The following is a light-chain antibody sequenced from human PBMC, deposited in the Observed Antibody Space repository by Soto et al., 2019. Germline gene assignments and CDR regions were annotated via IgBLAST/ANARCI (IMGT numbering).Light chain of an antibody. J-gene: IGKJ4*01. Sequence: EIVVTQSPVTLSLSPGDTATLSCRASQTITSNLAWYQQKPGQPPRLLIYGASTRATGIPARFSGSGSGTEFTLTITNLQSEDFAVYYCQQYSSWVTFGGGTQLEI. CDR2: GAS. CDR3: QQYSSWVT. V-gene: IGKV3-15*01. CDR1: QTITSN.